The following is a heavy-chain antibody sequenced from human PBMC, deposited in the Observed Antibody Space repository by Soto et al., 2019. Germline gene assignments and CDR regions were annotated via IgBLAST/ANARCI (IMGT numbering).Heavy chain of an antibody. V-gene: IGHV3-33*01. D-gene: IGHD4-4*01. CDR2: IWYDGSNK. CDR1: GFTFSSYG. CDR3: ARESGALTVTRYNWFDP. Sequence: QVQLVESGGGVVQPGRSLRLSCAASGFTFSSYGMHWVRQAPGKGLDWVAVIWYDGSNKYYADSVKGRFTISRDNSKKTMYRQMNSLRAEDTAVYYCARESGALTVTRYNWFDPWGQGTLVTVSS. J-gene: IGHJ5*02.